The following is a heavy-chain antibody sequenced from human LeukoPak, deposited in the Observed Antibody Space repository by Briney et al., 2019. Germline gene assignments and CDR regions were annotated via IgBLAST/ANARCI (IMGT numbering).Heavy chain of an antibody. V-gene: IGHV1-69*13. CDR2: IIPIFGTA. CDR3: ATDPADDSSGYYSRDY. J-gene: IGHJ4*02. D-gene: IGHD3-22*01. Sequence: SVKVSCKASGGTFISYAISWVRQAPGQGLEWMGGIIPIFGTANYAQKFQGRVTITADESTSAAYMELNSLRSEDTAVYYCATDPADDSSGYYSRDYWGQGTLVTVSS. CDR1: GGTFISYA.